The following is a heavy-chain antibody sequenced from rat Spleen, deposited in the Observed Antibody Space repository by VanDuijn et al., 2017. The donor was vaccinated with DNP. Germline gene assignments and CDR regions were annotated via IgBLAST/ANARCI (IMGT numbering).Heavy chain of an antibody. V-gene: IGHV5-20*01. CDR3: ARDQGF. CDR2: ISYDGSKT. CDR1: GFTFSDYY. J-gene: IGHJ1*01. Sequence: EVQLVESGGGLVQPGRSLKLSCAASGFTFSDYYMAWVRQAPTKGLEWVASISYDGSKTYYRDSVRGRFTISRDNAKSTLYLQMNSLRSEDTATYYCARDQGFWGPGTMVTVSS.